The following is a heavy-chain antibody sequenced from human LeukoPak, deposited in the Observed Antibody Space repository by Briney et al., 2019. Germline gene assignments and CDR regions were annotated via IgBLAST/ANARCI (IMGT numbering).Heavy chain of an antibody. J-gene: IGHJ6*02. D-gene: IGHD2-2*01. Sequence: GGSLRLSCAASGFTFSSYGMHWVRQAPGKGLEWVAVIWYDGSNKYYADSVKGRFTISRDNPKNTLYLQMNSLRAEDTAVYYCAREDIVVVPAAYYGMDVWGQGTTVTVSS. CDR2: IWYDGSNK. CDR1: GFTFSSYG. CDR3: AREDIVVVPAAYYGMDV. V-gene: IGHV3-33*01.